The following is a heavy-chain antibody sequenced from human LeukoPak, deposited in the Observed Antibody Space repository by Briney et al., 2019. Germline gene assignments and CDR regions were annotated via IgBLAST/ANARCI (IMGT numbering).Heavy chain of an antibody. D-gene: IGHD3-10*01. CDR3: VRVIGYYGSGRNYYFDC. CDR1: GFTFGHYE. V-gene: IGHV3-48*03. Sequence: GGSLRLSCAASGFTFGHYEMNWVRQAPGKGLEWISYISGGGTSMYYADSVEGRFTVSRDNAKNSMYLQMDSLRAEDTAVYFCVRVIGYYGSGRNYYFDCWGQGTLVTVSS. CDR2: ISGGGTSM. J-gene: IGHJ4*02.